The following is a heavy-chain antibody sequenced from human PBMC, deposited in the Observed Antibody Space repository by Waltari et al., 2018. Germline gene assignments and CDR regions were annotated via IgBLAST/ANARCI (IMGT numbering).Heavy chain of an antibody. J-gene: IGHJ3*02. Sequence: EVQLVESGGGLVQPGGSLGLSCAASGFTFSSYWIYWVRQAPGKGLVYVSRINNDGSGTTYTDSVKGRFTVSRDNAKNTLYLQMNSLRVEDTARYYCARGGAYHAFDIWGQGTVVTVSS. D-gene: IGHD2-2*01. CDR1: GFTFSSYW. V-gene: IGHV3-74*01. CDR3: ARGGAYHAFDI. CDR2: INNDGSGT.